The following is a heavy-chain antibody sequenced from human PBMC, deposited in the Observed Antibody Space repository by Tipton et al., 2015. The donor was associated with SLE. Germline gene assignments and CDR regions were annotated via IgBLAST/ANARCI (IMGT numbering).Heavy chain of an antibody. D-gene: IGHD4-17*01. J-gene: IGHJ6*02. CDR2: IYSGDST. Sequence: SLRLSCAASGFTFSSYAMSWVRQAPGKGLEWVSVIYSGDSTYYADSVKGRFTISRDNSKNTLYLQMNSLRAEDTALYYCAKDSAVTTPLYYYGMDVWGQGTTVTVPS. CDR1: GFTFSSYA. CDR3: AKDSAVTTPLYYYGMDV. V-gene: IGHV3-23*03.